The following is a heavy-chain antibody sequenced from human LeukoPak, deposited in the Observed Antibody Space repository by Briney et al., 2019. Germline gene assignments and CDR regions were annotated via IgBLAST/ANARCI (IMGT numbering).Heavy chain of an antibody. J-gene: IGHJ4*02. CDR1: GFTFSTYI. CDR3: ARVPPYSGSYYTY. Sequence: GGSLRLSCAASGFTFSTYIMNWVRQTPGKGLEWVSSIGTSTSYIYYADSVKGRFTISRDNAKNSLYLQMNSLRAEDTAVYYCARVPPYSGSYYTYWGQGTLLTVSS. CDR2: IGTSTSYI. V-gene: IGHV3-21*01. D-gene: IGHD1-26*01.